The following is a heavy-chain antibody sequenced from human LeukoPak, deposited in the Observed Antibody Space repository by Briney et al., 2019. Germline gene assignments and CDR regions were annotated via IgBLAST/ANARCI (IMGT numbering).Heavy chain of an antibody. CDR3: AKGDSNGGIAAAYFDY. V-gene: IGHV3-9*03. D-gene: IGHD6-13*01. CDR2: ISWNSGSI. Sequence: GGSLRLSCAASGFTFDDYAMHWVRQAPGKGLEWVSGISWNSGSIGYADSVKGRFTISRDNAKNSLYLQMNSLRAEDMALYYCAKGDSNGGIAAAYFDYWGQGTLVTVSS. CDR1: GFTFDDYA. J-gene: IGHJ4*02.